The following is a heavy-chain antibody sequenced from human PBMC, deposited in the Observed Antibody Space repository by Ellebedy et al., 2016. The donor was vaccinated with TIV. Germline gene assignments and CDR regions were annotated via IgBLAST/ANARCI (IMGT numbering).Heavy chain of an antibody. CDR3: ARHYLDIMSRISYMGFDP. Sequence: GESLKISXKGSGYNFANYWISWVRQMPGKGLEWVGRVDPSDSFVSYSPSVQGHVTISVDKSIATAYLQWSSLRASDTAMYYCARHYLDIMSRISYMGFDPWGQGTQVTVSS. CDR1: GYNFANYW. V-gene: IGHV5-10-1*01. CDR2: VDPSDSFV. J-gene: IGHJ5*02. D-gene: IGHD5/OR15-5a*01.